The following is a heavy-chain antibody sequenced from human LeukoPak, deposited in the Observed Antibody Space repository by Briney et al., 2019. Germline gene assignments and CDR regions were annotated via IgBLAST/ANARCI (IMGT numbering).Heavy chain of an antibody. J-gene: IGHJ4*02. CDR3: ARHDVTIFGVVSYYFDY. CDR1: GGSISSSSYY. CDR2: IYYSGST. Sequence: SETLSLTCTVSGGSISSSSYYWGWIRQPPGKGLEWIGSIYYSGSTYYNPSLKSRVTISVDTSKNQFSLKLSSVTAADTAVYYCARHDVTIFGVVSYYFDYWGQGTLVTVSS. D-gene: IGHD3-3*01. V-gene: IGHV4-39*01.